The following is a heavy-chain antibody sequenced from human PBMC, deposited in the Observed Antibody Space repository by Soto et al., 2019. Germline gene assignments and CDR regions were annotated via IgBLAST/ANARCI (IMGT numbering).Heavy chain of an antibody. D-gene: IGHD2-15*01. Sequence: QITLKESGPTLVEPTQTLTLTCTFSGFSLDTSVESLGWVRQSPGKALEWLALHYWDGDKDYSPSLQYRIRNTTDTSQNPAVLTMHIVDPEDTSTYFCVHRRKRFRENCWGAPCYGCCDHWGQGTLVTVSS. CDR2: HYWDGDK. CDR3: VHRRKRFRENCWGAPCYGCCDH. J-gene: IGHJ4*02. CDR1: GFSLDTSVES. V-gene: IGHV2-5*02.